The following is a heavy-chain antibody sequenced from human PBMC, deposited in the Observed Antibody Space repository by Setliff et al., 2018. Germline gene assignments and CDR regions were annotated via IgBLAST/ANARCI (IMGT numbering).Heavy chain of an antibody. CDR2: INTGNGNT. D-gene: IGHD3-22*01. CDR3: ASRKYYYDSSGYYYGDAFDI. Sequence: GASVKVSCKASGYTFTSYAMHWVRQAPGQRLEWMGWINTGNGNTKYSQKFQGRFTITRDTSASTAYMELSSLRSEDTAVYYCASRKYYYDSSGYYYGDAFDIWGQGTMVTVSS. V-gene: IGHV1-3*04. J-gene: IGHJ3*02. CDR1: GYTFTSYA.